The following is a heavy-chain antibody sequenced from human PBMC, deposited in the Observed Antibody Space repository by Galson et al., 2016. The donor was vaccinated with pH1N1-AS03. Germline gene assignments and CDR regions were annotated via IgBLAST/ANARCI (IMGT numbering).Heavy chain of an antibody. V-gene: IGHV5-10-1*01. CDR3: ARPGQGTSSSRSGFAF. Sequence: QSGAEVKKPGESLRISCKGFGYSFPNHWISWVRQMPGKGLEWIGRIDPSDSYVNYSPSFRGHVTISADMSITTAYLQWSSLKASDTAIYYCARPGQGTSSSRSGFAFWGQGTLVSVSS. D-gene: IGHD1-1*01. CDR2: IDPSDSYV. J-gene: IGHJ4*02. CDR1: GYSFPNHW.